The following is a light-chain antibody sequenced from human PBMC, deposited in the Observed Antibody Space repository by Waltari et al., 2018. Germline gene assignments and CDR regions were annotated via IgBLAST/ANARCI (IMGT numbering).Light chain of an antibody. CDR2: KVS. J-gene: IGKJ2*01. CDR1: QSLLHRDGNTY. V-gene: IGKV2-30*02. CDR3: MQDAHWPPYT. Sequence: DIVMTQSPLSLPVSLGQPASISCTSSQSLLHRDGNTYLNWFYQRPGQSPRRLIYKVSNRDSGVPDRFSGSGSGTEFTLKISRVEAEDIGLYYCMQDAHWPPYTFGQGTKLEI.